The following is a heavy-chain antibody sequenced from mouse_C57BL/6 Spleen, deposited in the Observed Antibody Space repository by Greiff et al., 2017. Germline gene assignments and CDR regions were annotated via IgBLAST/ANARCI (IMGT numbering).Heavy chain of an antibody. J-gene: IGHJ1*03. D-gene: IGHD1-1*01. CDR1: GYTFTSYW. Sequence: QVQLQQPGAELVRPGTSVKLSCKASGYTFTSYWMHWVKQRPGQGLEWTGVIDPSDSYTNYNQKFKGKATLTVDTSSSTAYMQLSSLTSEDSAVYYCARFATTVVATGDFDVWGTGTTVTVSS. CDR2: IDPSDSYT. V-gene: IGHV1-59*01. CDR3: ARFATTVVATGDFDV.